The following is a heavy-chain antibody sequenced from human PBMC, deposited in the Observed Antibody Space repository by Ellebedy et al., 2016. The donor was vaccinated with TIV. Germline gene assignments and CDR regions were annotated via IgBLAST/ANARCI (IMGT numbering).Heavy chain of an antibody. CDR1: GFTFSSYA. J-gene: IGHJ4*02. D-gene: IGHD3-22*01. CDR3: AKGSEYYDSSGYSTDFGY. V-gene: IGHV3-23*01. CDR2: ISGSGGST. Sequence: GESLKISCAASGFTFSSYAMSSVRQAPGKGLEWVSAISGSGGSTYYADSVKGRFTISRDNSKNTLYLQMNSLRAEDTAVYYCAKGSEYYDSSGYSTDFGYWGQGTLVTVSS.